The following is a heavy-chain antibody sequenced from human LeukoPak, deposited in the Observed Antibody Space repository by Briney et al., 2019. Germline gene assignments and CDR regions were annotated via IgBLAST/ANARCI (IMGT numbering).Heavy chain of an antibody. CDR2: INWNGGST. D-gene: IGHD3-10*01. J-gene: IGHJ6*03. Sequence: GGSLRLSCAASGFTFDDYGMSWVRQAPGKELEWVSGINWNGGSTGYADSVKGRFTISRDNAKNSLYLQMNSLRAEDTALYYCARVDYGSGSRNYYYYYYMDVWGKGTTVTVSS. V-gene: IGHV3-20*04. CDR3: ARVDYGSGSRNYYYYYYMDV. CDR1: GFTFDDYG.